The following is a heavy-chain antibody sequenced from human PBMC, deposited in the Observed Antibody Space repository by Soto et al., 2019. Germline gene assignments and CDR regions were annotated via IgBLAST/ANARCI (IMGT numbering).Heavy chain of an antibody. D-gene: IGHD3-10*01. J-gene: IGHJ4*02. Sequence: QITLKESGPTLVKPTQTLTLTCTFSGFSLSTSEGGVGCIRQPPGKALEWLALIYWDDDKHYSPYLKCRLTNTKDISKNQLVLTMTNMEPVDTATYYCEHRGGYGSGTYYHYFDYWGQGALVTVSS. CDR1: GFSLSTSEGG. CDR2: IYWDDDK. CDR3: EHRGGYGSGTYYHYFDY. V-gene: IGHV2-5*02.